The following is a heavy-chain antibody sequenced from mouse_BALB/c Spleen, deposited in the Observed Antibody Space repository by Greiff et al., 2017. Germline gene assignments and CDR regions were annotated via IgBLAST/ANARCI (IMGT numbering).Heavy chain of an antibody. V-gene: IGHV1S22*01. J-gene: IGHJ4*01. CDR3: TTYAMDY. CDR2: IYPVSGST. CDR1: GYTFTSYW. Sequence: LQQPGSELVRPGASVKLSCKASGYTFTSYWMHWVKQRHGQGLEWIGNIYPVSGSTNYDEKFKSKGTLTVDTSSSTAYMHLSSLTSEDSAVYYCTTYAMDYWGQGTSVTVSS.